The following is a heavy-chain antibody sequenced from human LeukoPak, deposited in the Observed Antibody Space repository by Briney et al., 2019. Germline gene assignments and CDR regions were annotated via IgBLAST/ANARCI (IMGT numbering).Heavy chain of an antibody. D-gene: IGHD3-10*01. J-gene: IGHJ4*02. CDR2: IKSKTDGGTT. V-gene: IGHV3-15*01. Sequence: GGSLRLSCAASGFTFSRAWMSWVRQAPGKGLEWVGRIKSKTDGGTTDHAAPVKGRFTISRDDSKNTLYLQMNSLKTEDTAVCYCATVGARDQYYFDYWGQGTLVTVSP. CDR3: ATVGARDQYYFDY. CDR1: GFTFSRAW.